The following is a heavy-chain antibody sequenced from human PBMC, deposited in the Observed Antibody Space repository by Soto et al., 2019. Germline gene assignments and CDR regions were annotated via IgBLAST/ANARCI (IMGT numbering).Heavy chain of an antibody. Sequence: GGSLRLSCAASGFTFDDYAMHWVRQAPGKGLEWVSGISWNSGSIGYADSVKGRFTISRDNAKNSLYLQMNSLRAEDTALYYWAKDYQGRKVGYCSGGSCPKVDYYYYYMDVWGKGTTVTVSS. CDR2: ISWNSGSI. V-gene: IGHV3-9*01. J-gene: IGHJ6*03. CDR3: AKDYQGRKVGYCSGGSCPKVDYYYYYMDV. CDR1: GFTFDDYA. D-gene: IGHD2-15*01.